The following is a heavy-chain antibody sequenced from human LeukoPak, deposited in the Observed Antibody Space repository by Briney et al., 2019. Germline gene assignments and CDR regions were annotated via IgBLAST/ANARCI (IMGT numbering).Heavy chain of an antibody. CDR1: GYTFTCYY. D-gene: IGHD2-8*01. CDR2: INPNGDST. CDR3: ARDQKYCTNGVCYSNWFDP. J-gene: IGHJ5*02. Sequence: ASVPVSFKASGYTFTCYYMHWVRQAPGQGLEWMGWINPNGDSTNYAEKFQSRLNMSRDTSITTAYMELSRLRSDGTAVYYSARDQKYCTNGVCYSNWFDPWGQGTLVTVSS. V-gene: IGHV1-2*02.